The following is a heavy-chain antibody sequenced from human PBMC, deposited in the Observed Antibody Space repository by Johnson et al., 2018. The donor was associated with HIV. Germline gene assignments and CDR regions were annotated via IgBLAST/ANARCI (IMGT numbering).Heavy chain of an antibody. J-gene: IGHJ3*02. V-gene: IGHV3-30*14. D-gene: IGHD4-17*01. CDR2: ISADGRNK. Sequence: QVQLVESGGGVVQPGRSLRLSCAASGFIFSDYVIHWVRQAPGKGLEWVSVISADGRNKYSADSVKGRFTLSRDNSKNTLYLQMNSLRAEDTAVYYCAKVYGFDYGDYYDAFDILGQGTMVTVSS. CDR1: GFIFSDYV. CDR3: AKVYGFDYGDYYDAFDI.